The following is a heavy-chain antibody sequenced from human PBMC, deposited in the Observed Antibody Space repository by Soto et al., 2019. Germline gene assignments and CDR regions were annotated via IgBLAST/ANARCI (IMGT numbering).Heavy chain of an antibody. CDR1: RFTFTIYA. CDR3: AREAEDLTSSFDY. J-gene: IGHJ4*02. V-gene: IGHV3-30*04. Sequence: AGSLTLSSAASRFTFTIYAINWARQAQGKGMGWVGLMLSDGTNENYADSVKDRLTISRDNAKNSLYLEMTSLRAEDTAVYYCAREAEDLTSSFDYWGQGTLVTVSS. CDR2: MLSDGTNE.